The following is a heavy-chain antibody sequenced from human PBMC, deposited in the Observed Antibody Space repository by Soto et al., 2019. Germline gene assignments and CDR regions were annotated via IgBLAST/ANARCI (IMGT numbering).Heavy chain of an antibody. V-gene: IGHV1-18*04. J-gene: IGHJ3*02. Sequence: QVQLVQSGAEVKKPGASVKVSCKASGYTFTSYGISWVRQAPGQGLEWMGWISAYNGNTNYAQKLQGRVTMTTDTATRTAYRELRSRRADDTAVYYFARGRERGPTVTYGDDAFDIWGQGTMVTVSS. D-gene: IGHD4-17*01. CDR3: ARGRERGPTVTYGDDAFDI. CDR2: ISAYNGNT. CDR1: GYTFTSYG.